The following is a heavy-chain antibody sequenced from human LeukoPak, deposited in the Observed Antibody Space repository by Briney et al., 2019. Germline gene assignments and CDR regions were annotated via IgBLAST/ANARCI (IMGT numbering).Heavy chain of an antibody. CDR3: ARGXGSGXXRWXDP. V-gene: IGHV4-30-2*01. J-gene: IGHJ5*02. CDR1: GASISSGTYS. CDR2: IYHTGST. Sequence: PSQPLSLTCTVSGASISSGTYSWSWIRQPPGEGLEWIGYIYHTGSTYYNPSLKGRVTISVDRSKNQFSLNLNFVTAADTALYYCARGXGSGXXRWXDPWGQXXXXXVSS. D-gene: IGHD3-10*01.